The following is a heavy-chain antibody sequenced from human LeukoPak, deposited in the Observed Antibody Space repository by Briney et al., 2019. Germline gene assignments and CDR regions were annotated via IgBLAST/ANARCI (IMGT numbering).Heavy chain of an antibody. Sequence: GGSLRLSCAASGFTFSSYSMNWVRQAPGKGLVWVSRINIDGSTTNYADSVKGRFIISRDNAKNTLYLQMNSLRAEDTALYYCAGNALPASGWFDPWGQGTLVTVSS. V-gene: IGHV3-74*01. D-gene: IGHD2-21*02. CDR1: GFTFSSYS. CDR3: AGNALPASGWFDP. CDR2: INIDGSTT. J-gene: IGHJ5*02.